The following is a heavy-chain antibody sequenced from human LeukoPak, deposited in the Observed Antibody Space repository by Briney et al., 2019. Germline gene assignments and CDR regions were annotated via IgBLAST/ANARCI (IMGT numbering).Heavy chain of an antibody. Sequence: GGSLRLSCAASGFTFSNYAMSWVRQAPGKGLEWVSAISVSGGSTYYADSVKGRFTISRDNSKNTLYLQMDSLRAEDTAVYYCAKDLLYSSSSAVDSWGQGSLVTVSS. CDR2: ISVSGGST. J-gene: IGHJ4*02. D-gene: IGHD6-6*01. V-gene: IGHV3-23*01. CDR1: GFTFSNYA. CDR3: AKDLLYSSSSAVDS.